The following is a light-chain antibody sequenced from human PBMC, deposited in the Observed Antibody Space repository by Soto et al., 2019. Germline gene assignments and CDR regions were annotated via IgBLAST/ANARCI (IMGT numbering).Light chain of an antibody. J-gene: IGLJ1*01. Sequence: QSVLTQPPSVSGAPGQRVTLSCTGNTSNLGAGYDVHWYQQLPGAAPKLVIFGNRNRPSGVPERFSGSKSGTSASLAITGLQAEDEADYYCAAWDDSLNGPVFGTGTKLTVL. CDR1: TSNLGAGYD. V-gene: IGLV1-40*01. CDR3: AAWDDSLNGPV. CDR2: GNR.